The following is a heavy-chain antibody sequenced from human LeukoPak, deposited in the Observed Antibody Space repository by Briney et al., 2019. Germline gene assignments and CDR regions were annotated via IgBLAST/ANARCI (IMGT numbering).Heavy chain of an antibody. Sequence: GGSLRLSCAASGFTVSSNYMSWVRQATGKGLEWVSVIYSGGSTYYPDSVKGRFTISRHNSKNTLYLQMNSLRAEDTAVYYCTKDPNGDYVGAFDPWGQGIPVTVSS. CDR1: GFTVSSNY. CDR3: TKDPNGDYVGAFDP. V-gene: IGHV3-53*01. J-gene: IGHJ5*02. D-gene: IGHD4-17*01. CDR2: IYSGGST.